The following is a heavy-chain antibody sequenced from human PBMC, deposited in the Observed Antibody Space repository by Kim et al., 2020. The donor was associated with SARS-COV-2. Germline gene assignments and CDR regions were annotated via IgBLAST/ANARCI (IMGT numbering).Heavy chain of an antibody. V-gene: IGHV2-5*01. CDR2: IYWNDEK. Sequence: SGPTLVNPAESLTLTCTVSGFSLNTIGAGVGWIRQPPGKALEWLALIYWNDEKRYSPSLRTRLTITKDSSKYQVVLTVTNVDPADTATYYCSHRRYFHSGAKDPFDMWGQGTGVSVSS. D-gene: IGHD6-19*01. CDR1: GFSLNTIGAG. J-gene: IGHJ3*02. CDR3: SHRRYFHSGAKDPFDM.